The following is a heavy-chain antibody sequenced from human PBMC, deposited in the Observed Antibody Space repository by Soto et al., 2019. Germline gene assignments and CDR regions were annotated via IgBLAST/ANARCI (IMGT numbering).Heavy chain of an antibody. Sequence: QVQLQESGPGLVKPSETLSLTCIVSGGSISGYYWSWIRQPPGKGLEWIGYIYYSGSTNYNPSLKSRVTMSVDTSKDQCSLKLSSVTAADTAGYYCARRYGGGFDYWGPGTLVTVSS. J-gene: IGHJ4*02. CDR2: IYYSGST. D-gene: IGHD3-10*01. V-gene: IGHV4-59*08. CDR3: ARRYGGGFDY. CDR1: GGSISGYY.